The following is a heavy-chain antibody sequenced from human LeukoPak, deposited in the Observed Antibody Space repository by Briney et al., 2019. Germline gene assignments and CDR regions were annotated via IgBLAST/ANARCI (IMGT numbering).Heavy chain of an antibody. CDR2: ISYDGSNK. Sequence: PGRSLRLSCAASGFTFSSYGMHWVRQAPGKGLEWVAVISYDGSNKYYADSVKGRFTISRDNSKNTLYLQMNSLRAEGTAVYYCAKDHIHGSGTFDYWGQGTLVTVSS. J-gene: IGHJ4*02. D-gene: IGHD3-10*01. CDR1: GFTFSSYG. V-gene: IGHV3-30*18. CDR3: AKDHIHGSGTFDY.